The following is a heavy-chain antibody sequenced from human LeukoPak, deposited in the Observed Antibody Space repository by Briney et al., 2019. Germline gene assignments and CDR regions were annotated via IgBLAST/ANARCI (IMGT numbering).Heavy chain of an antibody. CDR3: ASSPGVVPAAMGY. J-gene: IGHJ4*02. V-gene: IGHV4-34*01. CDR1: GGSFSGYY. Sequence: PSETLSLTCAVYGGSFSGYYWSWIRQPPGKGLECIGEVNHSGSTNYNPSLKSRVTISVDTSKNQFSLKLSSVTAADTAVYYCASSPGVVPAAMGYWGQGTLVTVSS. CDR2: VNHSGST. D-gene: IGHD2-2*01.